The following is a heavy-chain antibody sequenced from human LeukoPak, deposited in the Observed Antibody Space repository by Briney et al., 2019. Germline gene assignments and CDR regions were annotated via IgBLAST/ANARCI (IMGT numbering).Heavy chain of an antibody. CDR2: IWNDGNDK. V-gene: IGHV3-33*01. Sequence: GGSLRLSCEASGFTFSSYGMHWVRQAPGKGLEREAGIWNDGNDKYYADSVKGRFIISRDNSKNTLYLQMNSLRAEDTAVYYCARDNSGSYSFVDYWGQGTLVTVSS. J-gene: IGHJ4*02. D-gene: IGHD3-10*01. CDR3: ARDNSGSYSFVDY. CDR1: GFTFSSYG.